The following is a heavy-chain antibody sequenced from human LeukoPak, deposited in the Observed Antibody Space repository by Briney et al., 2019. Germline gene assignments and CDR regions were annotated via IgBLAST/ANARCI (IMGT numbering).Heavy chain of an antibody. V-gene: IGHV1-2*02. CDR2: INPNSGGT. D-gene: IGHD1-26*01. J-gene: IGHJ5*02. Sequence: ASVKVSCKASGYTFTGYYMHWVRRAPGQGLEWMGWINPNSGGTNYAQKFQGRVTMTRDTSISTAYMELSRLRSDDTAVYYCASDTAEKIVGATPGLNWFDPWGQGTLVTVSS. CDR3: ASDTAEKIVGATPGLNWFDP. CDR1: GYTFTGYY.